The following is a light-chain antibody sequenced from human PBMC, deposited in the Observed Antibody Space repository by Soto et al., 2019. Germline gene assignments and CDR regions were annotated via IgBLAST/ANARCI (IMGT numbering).Light chain of an antibody. Sequence: QLVLTQSPSASASLGASVKLTCTLSSGHSSNAIAWHQQQPEKGPRYLMKLNSDGSHSKGDGIPDRFSGSSSGAERYLTISSLQSEDEADYYCQTWVTGILVFGGGTKLTVL. J-gene: IGLJ2*01. CDR2: LNSDGSH. V-gene: IGLV4-69*02. CDR3: QTWVTGILV. CDR1: SGHSSNA.